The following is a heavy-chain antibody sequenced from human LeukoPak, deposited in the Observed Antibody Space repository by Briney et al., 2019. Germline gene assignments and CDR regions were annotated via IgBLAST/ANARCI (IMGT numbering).Heavy chain of an antibody. CDR2: IWYDGSNK. Sequence: PGGSLRLSCAASGFTFSSYGMHWVRQAPGKGLEWVAVIWYDGSNKYYADSVKGRFTISRDNSKNTLYLQMNSLRAEDTAVYYCAREVVAAAIGAEYFQHWGQGTLVTVSS. V-gene: IGHV3-33*01. CDR3: AREVVAAAIGAEYFQH. D-gene: IGHD6-13*01. CDR1: GFTFSSYG. J-gene: IGHJ1*01.